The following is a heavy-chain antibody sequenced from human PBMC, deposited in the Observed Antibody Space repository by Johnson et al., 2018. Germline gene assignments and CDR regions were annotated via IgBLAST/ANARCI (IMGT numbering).Heavy chain of an antibody. D-gene: IGHD2-21*02. J-gene: IGHJ3*02. CDR2: ISYDGYNK. CDR1: GFTFSSYG. CDR3: VKVLTVGGDAFEI. V-gene: IGHV3-30*18. Sequence: QVQLQESGGGVVQPGRSLRLSCAASGFTFSSYGMHWVRQAPGKGLEWVAVISYDGYNKYYADSVKGRFTISRDNSKNTLYLQMNRLRAEDRAVYYCVKVLTVGGDAFEIGGQGTMVTVAS.